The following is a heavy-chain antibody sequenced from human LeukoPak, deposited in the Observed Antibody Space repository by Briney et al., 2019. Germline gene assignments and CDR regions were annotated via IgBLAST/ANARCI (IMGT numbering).Heavy chain of an antibody. D-gene: IGHD4-17*01. CDR1: GGSISSGGYY. J-gene: IGHJ5*02. CDR2: IYYSGST. Sequence: SQTLSLTCTVSGGSISSGGYYWRWVRQHPGKGLEWIGYIYYSGSTYYNPSLKSRVTISVDTSKNQFSLKLSSVTAADTAVYYCARATHDSSYYGDYVRWFDPWGQGTLVTVSS. CDR3: ARATHDSSYYGDYVRWFDP. V-gene: IGHV4-31*03.